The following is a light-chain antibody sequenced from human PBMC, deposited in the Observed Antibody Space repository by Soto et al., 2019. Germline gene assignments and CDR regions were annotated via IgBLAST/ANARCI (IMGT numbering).Light chain of an antibody. J-gene: IGKJ2*01. V-gene: IGKV2-24*01. Sequence: DIVMTQTPLSSPVTLGQPASSSCRSSQSLLDSDVDTNLSWLQQRPGQPPRLLIYKTSSRFSGVPDRFSGSEAGTDFTLKISRVEVEDVGVYYCMQATQFPHTFGQGTKLEI. CDR1: QSLLDSDVDTN. CDR3: MQATQFPHT. CDR2: KTS.